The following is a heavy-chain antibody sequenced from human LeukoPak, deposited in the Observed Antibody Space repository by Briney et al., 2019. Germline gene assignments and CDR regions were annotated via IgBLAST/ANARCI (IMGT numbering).Heavy chain of an antibody. CDR3: ARGGCSSTSCYFAFDY. V-gene: IGHV4-30-2*01. Sequence: SETLSLTCAVSGGSISSGGYSWSWIRQPPGKGLEWIGYIYHSGSTYYNPSLKSRVTISVDRSKNQFSLKLSSVTAADTVVYYCARGGCSSTSCYFAFDYWGQGTLVTVSS. J-gene: IGHJ4*02. D-gene: IGHD2-2*01. CDR1: GGSISSGGYS. CDR2: IYHSGST.